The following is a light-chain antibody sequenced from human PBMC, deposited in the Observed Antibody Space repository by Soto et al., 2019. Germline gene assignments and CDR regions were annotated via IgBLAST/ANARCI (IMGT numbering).Light chain of an antibody. CDR1: SSDVGGYNY. Sequence: QSVLTQPRSVSGSPGQSVTISCTGTSSDVGGYNYVSGYQQHPGKAPKLMIYDVSKRPSGVPDRFSGSKSGNTSSLTISGLQAEDEADYSCCSYAGSYTYVFGTGTKLTVL. V-gene: IGLV2-11*01. CDR3: CSYAGSYTYV. J-gene: IGLJ1*01. CDR2: DVS.